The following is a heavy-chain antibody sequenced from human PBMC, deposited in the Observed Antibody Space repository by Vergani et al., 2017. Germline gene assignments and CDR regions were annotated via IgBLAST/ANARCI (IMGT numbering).Heavy chain of an antibody. CDR1: GFTFSSFS. V-gene: IGHV3-48*01. D-gene: IGHD2-2*01. CDR2: ISSSSSTI. Sequence: EVQLVESGGGLVQPGGSLRLSCAASGFTFSSFSMNWVRQAPGKGLEWVSYISSSSSTIYYADSVKGRFTISRDNAKNSLYLQMNSLRAEDTAVYYCARYQSRLSETYGMDVWGQGTTVTASS. CDR3: ARYQSRLSETYGMDV. J-gene: IGHJ6*02.